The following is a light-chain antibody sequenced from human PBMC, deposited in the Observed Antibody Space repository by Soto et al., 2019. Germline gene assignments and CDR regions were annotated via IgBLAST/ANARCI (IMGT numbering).Light chain of an antibody. CDR3: QQYNNWPQT. J-gene: IGKJ1*01. Sequence: ERVITQSPVTLSVSPGESVTLSCRASQSVGSNLAWYQQKVGQAPRLVIYGVSTRATGIPARFSGSGSGRQFTLTISSLQPEDSAVYYCQQYNNWPQTFGQGTKVDIK. V-gene: IGKV3-15*01. CDR1: QSVGSN. CDR2: GVS.